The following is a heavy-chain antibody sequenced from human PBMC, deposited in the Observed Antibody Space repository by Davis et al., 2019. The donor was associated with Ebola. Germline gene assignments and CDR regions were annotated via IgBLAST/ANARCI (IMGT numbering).Heavy chain of an antibody. CDR3: ARAMTTVTTFEDYFDY. V-gene: IGHV1-18*01. Sequence: ASVKVSCKASGYTFTSYGISWVRQAPGQGLEWMGWISAYNGNTNYAQKLQGRVTMTTDTSASTAYMELSSLRSEDTAVYYCARAMTTVTTFEDYFDYWGQGTLVTVSS. CDR1: GYTFTSYG. D-gene: IGHD4-17*01. J-gene: IGHJ4*02. CDR2: ISAYNGNT.